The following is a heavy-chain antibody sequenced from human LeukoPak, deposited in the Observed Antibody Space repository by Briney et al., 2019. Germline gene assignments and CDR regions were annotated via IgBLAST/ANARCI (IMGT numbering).Heavy chain of an antibody. J-gene: IGHJ4*02. V-gene: IGHV5-51*01. CDR3: ARQVAVAAWEY. CDR2: IYPSDSET. D-gene: IGHD6-19*01. Sequence: GESLKISCKGSGYSFSTYWIGWVRQMPGTGLEWMGIIYPSDSETRYSPSFQGQVTISADKSIRTAYLQWSSLKAADTAMDYCARQVAVAAWEYWGQGTLVTVSS. CDR1: GYSFSTYW.